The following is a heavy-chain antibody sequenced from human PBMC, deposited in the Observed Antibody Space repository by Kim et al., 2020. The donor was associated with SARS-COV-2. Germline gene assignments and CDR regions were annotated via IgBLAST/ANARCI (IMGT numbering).Heavy chain of an antibody. CDR3: ARDGVLSYVTGWDYVDL. D-gene: IGHD3-10*02. CDR1: GFTFTSYW. CDR2: IKYDGTEK. J-gene: IGHJ4*02. V-gene: IGHV3-7*01. Sequence: GGSLRLSCVASGFTFTSYWMAWVRQTSRKGLEWVANIKYDGTEKYFVDSVKGRFTISRDNAKNSVYLEMYNLRLDDTAIYYCARDGVLSYVTGWDYVDLWGQGTLVTFSS.